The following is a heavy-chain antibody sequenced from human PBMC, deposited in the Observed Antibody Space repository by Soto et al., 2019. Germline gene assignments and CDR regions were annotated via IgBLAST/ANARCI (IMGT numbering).Heavy chain of an antibody. D-gene: IGHD3-9*01. J-gene: IGHJ4*02. CDR3: TSGPTGDY. Sequence: QPQMVQSGPEVKKPGASVKVSCKTSGYTFTSYGLSWVRQAPGQGLEWLGFINPTYGDTTYKYDLQGRRTITADPATDTAYMELRSLTYDDTAVFYCTSGPTGDYWGQGTLVTVSS. CDR1: GYTFTSYG. CDR2: INPTYGDT. V-gene: IGHV1-18*01.